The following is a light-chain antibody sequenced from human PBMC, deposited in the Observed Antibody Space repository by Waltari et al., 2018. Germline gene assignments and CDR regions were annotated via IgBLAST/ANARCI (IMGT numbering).Light chain of an antibody. V-gene: IGLV1-51*02. J-gene: IGLJ7*01. Sequence: QSVLTQPPSVSAAPGQRVTISCSGGSSNIGNNYVSCYRQFPGTAPKLLTYENTERPSGIPGRFSGSKSGTSATLDITGLQAGDEADYYCGTWDSSLSGAVFGGGTHLTVL. CDR2: ENT. CDR3: GTWDSSLSGAV. CDR1: SSNIGNNY.